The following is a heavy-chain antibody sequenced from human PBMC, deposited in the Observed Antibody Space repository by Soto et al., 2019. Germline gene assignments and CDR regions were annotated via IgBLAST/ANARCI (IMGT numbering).Heavy chain of an antibody. CDR1: GGTFSSYA. V-gene: IGHV1-69*06. Sequence: SVKVSCKASGGTFSSYAISWVRQAPGQGLEWMGGIIPIFGTANYAQKFQGRVTITADKSTSTAYMELSSLRSEDTAVYYCASPLTTVTTAYYYYGMDVWGQGTTVTVSS. J-gene: IGHJ6*02. CDR2: IIPIFGTA. CDR3: ASPLTTVTTAYYYYGMDV. D-gene: IGHD4-17*01.